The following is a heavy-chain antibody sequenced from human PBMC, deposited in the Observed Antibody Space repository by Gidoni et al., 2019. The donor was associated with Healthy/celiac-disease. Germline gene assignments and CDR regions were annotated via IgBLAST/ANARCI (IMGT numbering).Heavy chain of an antibody. J-gene: IGHJ5*02. V-gene: IGHV4-39*01. Sequence: QLQLQESGPGLVKPSETLSLTCTVSGGSISSSSYYWGWIRQPSGKGLEWIGSIYYSGSTYYNPSLKSRVTISVDTSKNQFSLKLSSVTAADTAVYYCARWGFGHCSSTSCYTLDWFDPWGQGTLVTVSS. CDR1: GGSISSSSYY. CDR3: ARWGFGHCSSTSCYTLDWFDP. CDR2: IYYSGST. D-gene: IGHD2-2*02.